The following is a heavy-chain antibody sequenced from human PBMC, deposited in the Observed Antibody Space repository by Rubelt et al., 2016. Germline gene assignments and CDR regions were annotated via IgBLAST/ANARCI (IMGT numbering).Heavy chain of an antibody. J-gene: IGHJ4*02. D-gene: IGHD3-10*01. CDR1: GFTSSNYA. V-gene: IGHV3-23*01. Sequence: EVQLLESGGGLVQPGGSLRLSCEASGFTSSNYAMSWVRRAPGKGLEWVSGNSGSAVNAWYADSVKGRFTISRDNSKNTLYLQMNSLRAEDTAVYYCAKTNYYYSGGLNYFDYWGQGTPVTVSS. CDR3: AKTNYYYSGGLNYFDY. CDR2: NSGSAVNA.